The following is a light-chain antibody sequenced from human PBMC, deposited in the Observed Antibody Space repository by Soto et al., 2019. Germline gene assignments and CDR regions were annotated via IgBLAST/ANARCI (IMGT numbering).Light chain of an antibody. CDR3: CSYTRTSNHYF. J-gene: IGLJ1*01. CDR2: EVR. CDR1: SSDIGGYDY. Sequence: QSALTQPASVSGSPGQSITISCTGTSSDIGGYDYVSWYQQRPGKAPKLMIYEVRYRPSGVSNRFSGSKSGNTASLTISGLQAEDEADHYCCSYTRTSNHYFFGSGTKVTAL. V-gene: IGLV2-14*01.